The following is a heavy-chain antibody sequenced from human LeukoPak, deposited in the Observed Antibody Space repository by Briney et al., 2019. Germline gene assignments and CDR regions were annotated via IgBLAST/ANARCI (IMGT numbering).Heavy chain of an antibody. V-gene: IGHV3-49*04. CDR3: TRDPYSGYDSAPY. D-gene: IGHD5-12*01. J-gene: IGHJ4*02. Sequence: GGSLRLSCAASGFTFSNYAMSWVRQAPGKGLEWVGFIRSKAYGGTTEYAASVKGRFTISRDDSKSIAYLQMNSLKTEDTAVYYCTRDPYSGYDSAPYWGQGTLVTVSS. CDR2: IRSKAYGGTT. CDR1: GFTFSNYA.